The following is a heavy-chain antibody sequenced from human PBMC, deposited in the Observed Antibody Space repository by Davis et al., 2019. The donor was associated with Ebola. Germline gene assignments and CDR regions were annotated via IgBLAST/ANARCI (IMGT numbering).Heavy chain of an antibody. V-gene: IGHV4-59*08. J-gene: IGHJ6*03. CDR1: GVSISRHY. CDR3: ARHYGEGVVPAAGPLYYYYYMDV. CDR2: IYYTGSA. D-gene: IGHD2-2*01. Sequence: PSETLSLTCTVSGVSISRHYWSWIRQPPGKRLEWIGSIYYTGSAYYNSSLNSRVTISVDTSKNQFSLKLSSVTAADTAVYYCARHYGEGVVPAAGPLYYYYYMDVWGKGTTVTVSS.